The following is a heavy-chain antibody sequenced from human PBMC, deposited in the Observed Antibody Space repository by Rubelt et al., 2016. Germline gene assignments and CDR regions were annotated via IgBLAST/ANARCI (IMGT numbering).Heavy chain of an antibody. CDR2: ISGSGGST. CDR3: ARRNGCGGNCHYYYGVEV. V-gene: IGHV3-23*01. J-gene: IGHJ6*02. Sequence: VRQAPGKGLEWVSAISGSGGSTYYADSVKGRFTISRDNSKNTLHLQMDSLRAEDTAVYYCARRNGCGGNCHYYYGVEVWGQGTTVTVSS. D-gene: IGHD2-21*02.